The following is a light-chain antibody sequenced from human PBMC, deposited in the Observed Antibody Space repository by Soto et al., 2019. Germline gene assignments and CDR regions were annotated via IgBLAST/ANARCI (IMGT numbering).Light chain of an antibody. CDR1: QSVSSN. CDR3: QQYDNWLRT. CDR2: GSS. V-gene: IGKV3-15*01. Sequence: EIVMTQSPATLSVSPGERATLSCRASQSVSSNLAWYQQKPGQAPRLLIYGSSTRATGIPERFSSIGSGKEFALTISSLQSEDLAVYYCQQYDNWLRTFGQGTKLEIK. J-gene: IGKJ2*01.